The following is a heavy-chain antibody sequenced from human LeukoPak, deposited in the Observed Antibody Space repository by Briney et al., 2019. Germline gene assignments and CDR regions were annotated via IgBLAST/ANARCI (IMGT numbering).Heavy chain of an antibody. J-gene: IGHJ6*02. CDR3: ARDCGTYYYGSGSYSFCNHYGMDV. V-gene: IGHV3-11*01. Sequence: GGSLRLSCAASGFTFSDYYMSWIRQAPGKGLEWGSYISRSGRTIYYADSVKGRVTISRDNAKNSLYLQLNSLRADNTAVYYCARDCGTYYYGSGSYSFCNHYGMDVWGQGTTVTVSS. CDR1: GFTFSDYY. CDR2: ISRSGRTI. D-gene: IGHD3-10*01.